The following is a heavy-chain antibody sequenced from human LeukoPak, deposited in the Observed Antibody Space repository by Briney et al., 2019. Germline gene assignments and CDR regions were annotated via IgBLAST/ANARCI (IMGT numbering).Heavy chain of an antibody. V-gene: IGHV4-34*01. D-gene: IGHD2-2*01. CDR2: INHSGST. Sequence: SETLSLTCAVYGGSFSVYYRSWIRQPPGKGLEWIGEINHSGSTNYNPSLKSRVTISVDTSKNQFSLKLSSVTAADTAVYYCARLLPIEGTVVVSVALDYWGQGTLVTVSS. J-gene: IGHJ4*02. CDR3: ARLLPIEGTVVVSVALDY. CDR1: GGSFSVYY.